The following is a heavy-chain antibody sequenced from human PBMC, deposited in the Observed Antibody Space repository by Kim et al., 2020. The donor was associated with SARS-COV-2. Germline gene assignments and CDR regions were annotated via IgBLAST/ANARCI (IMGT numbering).Heavy chain of an antibody. CDR3: TSVGPAYTAPFDP. Sequence: YAQKFQGRVTMTRDTSSSTAYLELSSLRSDDTAVYYCTSVGPAYTAPFDPWGQGTLVTVSS. D-gene: IGHD2-21*02. J-gene: IGHJ5*02. V-gene: IGHV1-2*02.